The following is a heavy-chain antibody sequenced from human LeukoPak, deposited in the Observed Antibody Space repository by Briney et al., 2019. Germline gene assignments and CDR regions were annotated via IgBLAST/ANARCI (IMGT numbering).Heavy chain of an antibody. V-gene: IGHV3-7*01. D-gene: IGHD5-12*01. CDR2: IKQEGSEK. Sequence: GGSLRLSCADSGYTLRSYWMSCVPHAPGRGLEWVANIKQEGSEKNYVGSVRGRFTISRDNAKNSLYLQMNSLRAEDKAVYFCARGGFSHGFDVWGQGTVVTVSS. CDR3: ARGGFSHGFDV. CDR1: GYTLRSYW. J-gene: IGHJ3*01.